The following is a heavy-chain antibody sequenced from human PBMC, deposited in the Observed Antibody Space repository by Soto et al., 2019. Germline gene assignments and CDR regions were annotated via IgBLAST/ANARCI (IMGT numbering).Heavy chain of an antibody. D-gene: IGHD1-26*01. CDR1: GFTFSSYA. Sequence: GGSLRLSCAASGFTFSSYATHWVRQAPGKGLEWVAVISYDGSNKYYADSVKGRFTISRDNSKNTLYLQMNSLRAEDTAVYYCASAGLLDYYGMDVWGQGTTVTVSS. CDR2: ISYDGSNK. V-gene: IGHV3-30-3*01. CDR3: ASAGLLDYYGMDV. J-gene: IGHJ6*02.